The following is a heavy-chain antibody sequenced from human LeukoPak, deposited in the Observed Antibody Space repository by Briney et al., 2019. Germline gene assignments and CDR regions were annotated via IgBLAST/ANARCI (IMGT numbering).Heavy chain of an antibody. D-gene: IGHD3-10*01. V-gene: IGHV3-23*01. CDR3: EKDLERPMRYHGSQGPYYFGS. Sequence: PGGSLRLSCAASGFTLSSYTMSWVRQAPGKGLQWVSSISGSGDSTYYADPAKGRFSISTDNSKNTLYLQMNRMRAEDTAVYYCEKDLERPMRYHGSQGPYYFGSWGQGALVTVSS. CDR1: GFTLSSYT. CDR2: ISGSGDST. J-gene: IGHJ4*02.